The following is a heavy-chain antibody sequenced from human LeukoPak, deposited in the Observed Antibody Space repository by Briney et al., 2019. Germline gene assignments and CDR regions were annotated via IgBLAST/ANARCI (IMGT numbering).Heavy chain of an antibody. CDR1: GYTFTGYY. V-gene: IGHV1-2*06. Sequence: ASVKVSCKASGYTFTGYYMYWVRQAPGQGLEWMGRINPNGGGTDYAQNFQGRVTMTRDTSISTAYMELSRLRSDDTAVYYCARGYCSGGTCYLVENWFDPWGQGTLVTVSS. D-gene: IGHD2-15*01. J-gene: IGHJ5*02. CDR2: INPNGGGT. CDR3: ARGYCSGGTCYLVENWFDP.